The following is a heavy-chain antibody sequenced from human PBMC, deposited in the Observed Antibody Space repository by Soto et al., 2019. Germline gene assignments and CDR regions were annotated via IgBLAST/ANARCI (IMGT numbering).Heavy chain of an antibody. CDR3: AKRPASIITFDY. V-gene: IGHV3-23*01. Sequence: VQLLDSGGGLVQPGGSLRLSCAASGFTFSNYAMSWVRQALGKGLEWVSTISGNGGSTYYADSVKGRFTISRDNSKNMLFLQINSLRDDDSAVYYCAKRPASIITFDYWGQGTPVTVSS. D-gene: IGHD2-2*01. CDR2: ISGNGGST. CDR1: GFTFSNYA. J-gene: IGHJ4*02.